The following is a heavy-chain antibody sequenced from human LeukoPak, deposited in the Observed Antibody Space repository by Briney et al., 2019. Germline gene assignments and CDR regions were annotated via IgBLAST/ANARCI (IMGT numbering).Heavy chain of an antibody. CDR2: INHIGST. CDR1: GGSFSDYY. Sequence: SETLSLTCAVYGGSFSDYYWSWIRQPPGKGLEWIGEINHIGSTNYNPSLKSRVTISVDTSKNQFSLKLSSVTAADTAVYYCARRAPDYYDKSDYWSPFDYWGQGTLVTVSS. D-gene: IGHD3-22*01. V-gene: IGHV4-34*01. CDR3: ARRAPDYYDKSDYWSPFDY. J-gene: IGHJ4*02.